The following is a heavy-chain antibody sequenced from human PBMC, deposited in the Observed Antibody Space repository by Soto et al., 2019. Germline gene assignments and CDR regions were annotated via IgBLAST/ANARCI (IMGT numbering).Heavy chain of an antibody. CDR1: GYTFTSYG. J-gene: IGHJ4*02. Sequence: ASVKVSCKASGYTFTSYGISWVRQAPGQGLEWMGWISAYNGNTNYAQKLQGRVTMTTDTSTSTAYMELRSLRSDDTAVYYCARDRAVAIFGVVTPFDYWGQGTLVTSPQ. D-gene: IGHD3-3*01. V-gene: IGHV1-18*04. CDR3: ARDRAVAIFGVVTPFDY. CDR2: ISAYNGNT.